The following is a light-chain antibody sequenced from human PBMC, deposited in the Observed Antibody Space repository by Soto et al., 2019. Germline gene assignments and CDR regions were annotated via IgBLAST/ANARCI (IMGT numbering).Light chain of an antibody. CDR2: ANN. J-gene: IGLJ1*01. Sequence: QAVVTQPPSVSGAPGQRVTISCTGSNSNIGAGYDVHWYQQLPGTAPKLLIFANNNRPSGVPDRFSGSNSGTSASLAITGLEAEDEADYYCQSYDSSLSGCVFGTGTKLTVL. V-gene: IGLV1-40*01. CDR1: NSNIGAGYD. CDR3: QSYDSSLSGCV.